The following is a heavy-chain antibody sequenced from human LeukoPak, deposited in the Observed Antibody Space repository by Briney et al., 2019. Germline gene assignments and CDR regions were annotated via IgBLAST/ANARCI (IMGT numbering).Heavy chain of an antibody. CDR2: INHSGST. Sequence: PSETLSLTCAVYGGSFSGYYWSWIRQPPGKGLEWIGEINHSGSTDYNPSLKSRVTISVDTSKNQFSLKLSSVTAADTAVYYCATALRGSGWGFDLWGQGTLVTVSS. V-gene: IGHV4-34*01. D-gene: IGHD6-19*01. J-gene: IGHJ5*02. CDR3: ATALRGSGWGFDL. CDR1: GGSFSGYY.